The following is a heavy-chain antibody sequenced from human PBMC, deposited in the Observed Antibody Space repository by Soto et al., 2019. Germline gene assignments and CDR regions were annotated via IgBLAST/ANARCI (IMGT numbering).Heavy chain of an antibody. D-gene: IGHD6-13*01. Sequence: SETLSLTCTVSGGSIHNYYWSWMRQTPGKGLVWIGHIYSIGSTKYNPSLQSRVSISSDTSKNQFFLNLTSVSAADTGVYFCARGSPRYSGNWYELFDYCVQGTRVTVSS. CDR3: ARGSPRYSGNWYELFDY. V-gene: IGHV4-59*01. CDR2: IYSIGST. CDR1: GGSIHNYY. J-gene: IGHJ4*02.